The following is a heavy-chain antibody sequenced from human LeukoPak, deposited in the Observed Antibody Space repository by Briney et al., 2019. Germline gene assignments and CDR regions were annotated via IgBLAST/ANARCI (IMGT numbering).Heavy chain of an antibody. J-gene: IGHJ4*02. CDR1: GYTFTSYD. V-gene: IGHV1-8*01. Sequence: ASGKVSCKASGYTFTSYDINGVRQAAGQGRKWMGGMNPNRGNTGYAQKCQGRGTMTRNTSTSTAYMDLSSPSSEDTAVHYCARGARDANFDSWGQGALVTVSS. CDR3: ARGARDANFDS. CDR2: MNPNRGNT. D-gene: IGHD3-10*01.